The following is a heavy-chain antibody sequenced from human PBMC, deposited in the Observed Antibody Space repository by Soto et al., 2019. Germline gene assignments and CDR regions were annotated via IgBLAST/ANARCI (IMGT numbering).Heavy chain of an antibody. D-gene: IGHD2-15*01. V-gene: IGHV3-23*01. Sequence: HPGGSLRLSCAASGFTFGSYAMSWVRQAPGKGLEWVSAISGSGGSTYYADSVKGRFTISRDNSKNTLYLQMNSLRAEDTAVYYCAKDRVLLGWFDPWGQGTLVTVSS. CDR3: AKDRVLLGWFDP. J-gene: IGHJ5*02. CDR1: GFTFGSYA. CDR2: ISGSGGST.